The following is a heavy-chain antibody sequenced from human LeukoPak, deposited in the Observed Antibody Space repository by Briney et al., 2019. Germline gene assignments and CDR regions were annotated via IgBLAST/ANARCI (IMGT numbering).Heavy chain of an antibody. J-gene: IGHJ5*02. CDR3: ARAYTYYDFWSGENWFDP. CDR2: MNPNSGNT. D-gene: IGHD3-3*01. V-gene: IGHV1-8*01. CDR1: GYTFTSYD. Sequence: ASVKVSCKASGYTFTSYDINWLRQATGQGLEWMGWMNPNSGNTGYAQKFQGRVTITRNTSISTAYMELSSLRSEDTAVYYCARAYTYYDFWSGENWFDPWGQGTLVTVSS.